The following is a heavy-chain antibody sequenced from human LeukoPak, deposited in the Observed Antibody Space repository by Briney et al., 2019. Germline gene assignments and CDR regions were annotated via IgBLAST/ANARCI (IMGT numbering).Heavy chain of an antibody. D-gene: IGHD3-10*01. J-gene: IGHJ4*02. CDR3: ARESDTYGSGSSPFDY. Sequence: GGSLRLSCAASGFTVSSNYMSWVRQAPGKGLEWVSVIYSGGSTYYADSVKGRFTISRDNSKNTLYLQMNSLRAEDTAVYYRARESDTYGSGSSPFDYWGQGTLVTVSS. CDR2: IYSGGST. CDR1: GFTVSSNY. V-gene: IGHV3-53*05.